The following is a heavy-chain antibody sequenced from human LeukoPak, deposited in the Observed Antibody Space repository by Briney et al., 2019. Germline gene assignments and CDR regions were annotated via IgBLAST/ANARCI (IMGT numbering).Heavy chain of an antibody. CDR3: AKDPRPVVVVAASWFDP. V-gene: IGHV3-23*01. CDR1: GFTFSSYA. CDR2: ISGSGGST. D-gene: IGHD2-15*01. Sequence: PGGSLRPSCAASGFTFSSYAMSWVRQAPGKGLEWVSAISGSGGSTYYADSVKGRFTISRDNSKNTLYLQMNSLRAEDTAVYYCAKDPRPVVVVAASWFDPWGQGTLVTVSS. J-gene: IGHJ5*02.